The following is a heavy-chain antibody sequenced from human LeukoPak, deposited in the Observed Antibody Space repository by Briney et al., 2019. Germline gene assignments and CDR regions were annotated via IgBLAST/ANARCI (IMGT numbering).Heavy chain of an antibody. CDR2: ISSSSSTI. CDR3: ARGDRGYSYGIDY. V-gene: IGHV3-48*04. CDR1: GFTFSGYS. J-gene: IGHJ4*02. D-gene: IGHD5-18*01. Sequence: GGSLRLSCAASGFTFSGYSMNWVRQAPGKGLEWVSYISSSSSTIYYADSVKGRFTISRDNAKNSLYLQMNSLRAEDTAVYYCARGDRGYSYGIDYWGQGTLVTVSS.